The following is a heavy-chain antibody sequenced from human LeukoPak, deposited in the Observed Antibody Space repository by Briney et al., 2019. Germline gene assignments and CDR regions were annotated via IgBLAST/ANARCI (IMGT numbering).Heavy chain of an antibody. D-gene: IGHD2-21*02. CDR1: GGSISSSNYY. CDR2: IYYSGST. V-gene: IGHV4-39*07. CDR3: ARSSYCGGDCYWQPLNPDY. Sequence: SETLSLTCTVSGGSISSSNYYWGWIRQPPGKGLEWIGSIYYSGSTYYNPSLKSRVTISVDTSKNQFSLKLSSVTAADTAVYYCARSSYCGGDCYWQPLNPDYWGQGTLVTVSS. J-gene: IGHJ4*02.